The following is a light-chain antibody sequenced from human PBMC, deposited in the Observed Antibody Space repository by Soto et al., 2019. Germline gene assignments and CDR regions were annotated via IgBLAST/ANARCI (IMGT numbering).Light chain of an antibody. J-gene: IGKJ5*01. CDR2: GAS. CDR3: QQYGSSFPTS. V-gene: IGKV3-20*01. Sequence: EIVLTQSPGTLSLFPGERATLSCRASQSVTSSYLAWYQQNPGQASRLLIYGASRRATGIPDRFSGSGSGTDFTLTISRLEPEDFAVYYCQQYGSSFPTSFGQGTRLEIK. CDR1: QSVTSSY.